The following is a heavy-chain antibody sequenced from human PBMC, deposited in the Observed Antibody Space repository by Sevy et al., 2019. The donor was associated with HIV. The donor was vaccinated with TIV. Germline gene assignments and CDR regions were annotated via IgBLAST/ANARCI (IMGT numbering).Heavy chain of an antibody. Sequence: GGSLRLSCAASGFTFSSYGVHWVRQAPGKGLEWVAFIRYDGSNKYYADSVKGRFTISRDNSKNTLYLQMNSLRAEDTAVYYCAKDLAWKGIFDYWGQGTLVTVSS. CDR2: IRYDGSNK. CDR3: AKDLAWKGIFDY. J-gene: IGHJ4*02. CDR1: GFTFSSYG. D-gene: IGHD1-1*01. V-gene: IGHV3-30*02.